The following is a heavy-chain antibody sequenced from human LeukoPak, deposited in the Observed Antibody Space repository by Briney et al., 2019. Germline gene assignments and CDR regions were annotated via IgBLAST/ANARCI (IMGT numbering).Heavy chain of an antibody. Sequence: PGGSLRLSCAASGFTFSDYYMSWIRQAPGKGLEWVSFISSSGSTIYYADSVKGRFTISRDNAKNSLYLQMNSLRAEDTAVYYCARGYYDFWSGYLIDYWGQGTLVTVSS. V-gene: IGHV3-11*01. CDR2: ISSSGSTI. D-gene: IGHD3-3*01. CDR1: GFTFSDYY. CDR3: ARGYYDFWSGYLIDY. J-gene: IGHJ4*02.